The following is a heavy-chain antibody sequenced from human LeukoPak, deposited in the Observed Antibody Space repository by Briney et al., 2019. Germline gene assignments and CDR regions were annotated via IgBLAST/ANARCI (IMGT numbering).Heavy chain of an antibody. CDR3: AKGGKRWPQPIHY. D-gene: IGHD5-24*01. CDR1: GFTFSSYG. Sequence: GRSLRLSCAASGFTFSSYGMHWVRQAPGKGLEWVAVIWYDGSNKYYADSVKGRFTISRDNSKNTLYLQMNSLRAEDTAVYYCAKGGKRWPQPIHYWGQGTLVTVSS. V-gene: IGHV3-33*06. CDR2: IWYDGSNK. J-gene: IGHJ4*02.